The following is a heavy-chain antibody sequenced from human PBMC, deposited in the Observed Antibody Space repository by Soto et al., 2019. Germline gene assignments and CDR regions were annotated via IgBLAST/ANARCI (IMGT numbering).Heavy chain of an antibody. CDR1: VGSISSGGYD. CDR2: IYYSGST. CDR3: ARVWVVVTAKIDY. D-gene: IGHD2-21*02. J-gene: IGHJ4*02. Sequence: QVHPQESGPGLVKPSQTLSLTCTVSVGSISSGGYDWIWIRQHPGKGLEWIGYIYYSGSTYYNPSLTSRVTISVDTSKNQFSLKLSYVTAADTAVYYCARVWVVVTAKIDYWGQGTLVTVSS. V-gene: IGHV4-31*03.